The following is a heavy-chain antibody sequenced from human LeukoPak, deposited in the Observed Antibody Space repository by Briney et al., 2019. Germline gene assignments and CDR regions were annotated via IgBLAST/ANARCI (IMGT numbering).Heavy chain of an antibody. Sequence: SETLSLTCSVSGGSISGYYWSWIRQPPGKGLEWIAYVSYSGNTNYTPSLKNRVSISVDTSKNRFSLQLRSVTAADTAFYYCARAGRLTSGRSYFFDNWGQGTLVTVS. CDR2: VSYSGNT. V-gene: IGHV4-59*13. J-gene: IGHJ4*02. CDR3: ARAGRLTSGRSYFFDN. D-gene: IGHD1-1*01. CDR1: GGSISGYY.